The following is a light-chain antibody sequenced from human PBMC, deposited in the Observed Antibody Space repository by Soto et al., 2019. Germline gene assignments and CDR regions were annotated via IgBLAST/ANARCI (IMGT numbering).Light chain of an antibody. J-gene: IGLJ1*01. Sequence: QSVLTQPPSASGAPGQGVTISCSGSSSNVGTNYVYWYQQLPGTAPKLLIYRNNQRPSGVPDRFSGSKSGTSASLAISGLRSEDEADYYCAACADRLRGLYVFGIGTKVTVL. CDR2: RNN. CDR1: SSNVGTNY. CDR3: AACADRLRGLYV. V-gene: IGLV1-47*01.